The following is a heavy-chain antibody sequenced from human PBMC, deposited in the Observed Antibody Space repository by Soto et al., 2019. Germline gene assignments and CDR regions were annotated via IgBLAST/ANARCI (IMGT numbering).Heavy chain of an antibody. CDR1: GFTLDDYA. Sequence: GRSLRLSCAASGFTLDDYAMHWVRQAPGKSQEWVSGISWNSGSIGYADSGKGRFTISRDNAKNSLYLQMNSLRAEDTALYYCSKDRWYGDDYYAMDVWGQGTTVTAP. CDR3: SKDRWYGDDYYAMDV. J-gene: IGHJ6*02. D-gene: IGHD4-17*01. V-gene: IGHV3-9*01. CDR2: ISWNSGSI.